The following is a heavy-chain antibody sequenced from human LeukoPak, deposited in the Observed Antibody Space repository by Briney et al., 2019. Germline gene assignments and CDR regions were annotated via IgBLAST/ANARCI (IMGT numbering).Heavy chain of an antibody. CDR2: ISSSNSYI. V-gene: IGHV3-21*01. D-gene: IGHD3-3*01. J-gene: IGHJ6*03. CDR1: GFTFSSYG. CDR3: ARDGHGDFWRARRTYYMDV. Sequence: GGSLRLSCAASGFTFSSYGMSWVRQAPGKGLEWVSSISSSNSYIYYADSVKGRFTISRDNAKNSLYLQMNSLRAEDTAVYYCARDGHGDFWRARRTYYMDVWGKGTTVTVSS.